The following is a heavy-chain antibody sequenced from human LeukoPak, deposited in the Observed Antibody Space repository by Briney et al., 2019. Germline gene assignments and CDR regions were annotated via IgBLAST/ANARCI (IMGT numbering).Heavy chain of an antibody. J-gene: IGHJ6*04. V-gene: IGHV1-69*13. Sequence: AASVKLSCTASGGTFSSYAISWVRQAPGQGLEWMGGIIPIFGTANYAQKLQGRVTITADESTSTAYMELSSLRSEDTAVYYCARDRDPRNGMDVWGKRTTVTVSS. CDR3: ARDRDPRNGMDV. D-gene: IGHD3-10*01. CDR1: GGTFSSYA. CDR2: IIPIFGTA.